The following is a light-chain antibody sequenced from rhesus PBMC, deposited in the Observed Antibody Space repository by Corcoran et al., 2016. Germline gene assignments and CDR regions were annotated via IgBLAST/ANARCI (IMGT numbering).Light chain of an antibody. V-gene: IGKV1-36*02. CDR2: AAA. Sequence: IQMTQSPSSLSSSVGDRVTITCRARQCISDYVSWFQQKQGKAPKRLFYAAARLESGVPLRFSGGGSGTAFTLTISSLQPEDFAAYYCLQGYSTPCSFGQGTKVEMK. J-gene: IGKJ2*01. CDR3: LQGYSTPCS. CDR1: QCISDY.